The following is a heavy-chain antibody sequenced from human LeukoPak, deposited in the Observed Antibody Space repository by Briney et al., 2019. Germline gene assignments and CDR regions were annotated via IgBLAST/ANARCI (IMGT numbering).Heavy chain of an antibody. J-gene: IGHJ6*03. Sequence: ASVKVSCKASGYTFTSYDINWVRQATGQGLEWMGWMNPNSGSTGYAQKFQGRVTMTRNTSISTAYMELSSLRSEDTAVYYCARGVVRGNYYYYYMDVWGKGTTVTVSS. CDR1: GYTFTSYD. CDR3: ARGVVRGNYYYYYMDV. CDR2: MNPNSGST. D-gene: IGHD2-15*01. V-gene: IGHV1-8*01.